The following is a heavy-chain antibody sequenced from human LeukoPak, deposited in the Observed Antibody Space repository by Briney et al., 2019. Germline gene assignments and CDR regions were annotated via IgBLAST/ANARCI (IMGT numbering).Heavy chain of an antibody. CDR1: GFIFSTYS. J-gene: IGHJ3*02. CDR2: ISSSSTYI. V-gene: IGHV3-21*01. D-gene: IGHD1-26*01. Sequence: GGSLRLSCAASGFIFSTYSMNWVREAPGKGLEWVSSISSSSTYIYYADSLKGRFTISRDNAKKSLYLQMNSLRVEDTAVYYCARAGFGELLVAAFAIWGQGTMVTVSS. CDR3: ARAGFGELLVAAFAI.